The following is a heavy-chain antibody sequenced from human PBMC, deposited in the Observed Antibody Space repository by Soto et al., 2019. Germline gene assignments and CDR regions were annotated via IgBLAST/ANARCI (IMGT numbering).Heavy chain of an antibody. CDR3: ARASSSGWYDPKYYFDY. J-gene: IGHJ4*02. CDR2: IIPIFGTA. CDR1: GGTFSSYA. Sequence: ASVKVSCKASGGTFSSYAISWVRQAPGQGLEWMGGIIPIFGTANYAQKFQGRVTITADESTSTAYMELSSLRSEDTAVYYCARASSSGWYDPKYYFDYWGQGTLVTVSS. V-gene: IGHV1-69*13. D-gene: IGHD6-19*01.